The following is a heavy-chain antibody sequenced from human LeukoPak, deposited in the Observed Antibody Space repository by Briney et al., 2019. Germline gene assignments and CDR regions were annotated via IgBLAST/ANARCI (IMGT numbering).Heavy chain of an antibody. CDR2: ISYDGXXX. Sequence: GGSLRLSCAASGFXFXXYAMXXXXXXPGXGLXWVXVISYDGXXXYXADSVKGRFTISRDNSKNTLYLQMNSLRAEDTAVYYCARDLGYSYGSYWGQGTLVTVSS. CDR3: ARDLGYSYGSY. V-gene: IGHV3-30*04. J-gene: IGHJ4*02. D-gene: IGHD5-18*01. CDR1: GFXFXXYA.